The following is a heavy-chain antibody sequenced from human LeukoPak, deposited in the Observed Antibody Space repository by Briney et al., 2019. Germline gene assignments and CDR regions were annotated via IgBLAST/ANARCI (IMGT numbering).Heavy chain of an antibody. CDR2: ISGSGGST. D-gene: IGHD6-19*01. CDR3: AKEKRSIAVAGPDY. CDR1: GFTFSSYA. V-gene: IGHV3-23*01. Sequence: GGSLRLSCAASGFTFSSYAMSWVRQAPGKGLEWVSAISGSGGSTYYADSVKGRFTISRDNSKNTLYPQMNRLRAEDTAVYYCAKEKRSIAVAGPDYWGQGTLVTVSS. J-gene: IGHJ4*02.